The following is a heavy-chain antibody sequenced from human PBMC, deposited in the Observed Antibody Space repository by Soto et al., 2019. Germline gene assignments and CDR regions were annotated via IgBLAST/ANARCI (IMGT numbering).Heavy chain of an antibody. Sequence: QVQLQESGPGLVKPSQTLSLTCTVSGGSISSGDYYWSWIRQPPGKGLEWIGYIYYSGSTYYNPSLKSRVTISVDTSKNQFSLKLSSVTAADTAVYYCARDGGYCTNGVCYSNWFDPWGQETLVTVSS. V-gene: IGHV4-30-4*01. CDR1: GGSISSGDYY. CDR3: ARDGGYCTNGVCYSNWFDP. D-gene: IGHD2-8*01. J-gene: IGHJ5*02. CDR2: IYYSGST.